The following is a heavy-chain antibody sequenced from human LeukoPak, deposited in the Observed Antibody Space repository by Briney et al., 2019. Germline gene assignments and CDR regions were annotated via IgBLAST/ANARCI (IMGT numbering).Heavy chain of an antibody. J-gene: IGHJ4*02. Sequence: GGSLRLSCVASGFTFNTHSMNWVRQAPGKGLEWISSISSSSSYTYYADSVKGRFTISRDNAKNSLYLQMNTLRAEDTAVYYCARVSFGELLYDWGQGTLVTVSS. CDR1: GFTFNTHS. D-gene: IGHD3-10*01. CDR2: ISSSSSYT. V-gene: IGHV3-21*01. CDR3: ARVSFGELLYD.